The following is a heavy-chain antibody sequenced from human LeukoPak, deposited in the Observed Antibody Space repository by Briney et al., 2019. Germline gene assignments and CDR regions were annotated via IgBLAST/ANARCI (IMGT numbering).Heavy chain of an antibody. J-gene: IGHJ6*03. CDR2: IYHSGST. CDR1: GGSISSSNW. Sequence: TSETLSLTCAVSGGSISSSNWWSWVRQPPGKGLEWIGEIYHSGSTNYNPSLKSRVTISVDKSKNQFSLKLSSVTAADTAVYYCAKGHSSSSPYYYYYYYMDVWGKGTTVTVSS. D-gene: IGHD6-6*01. V-gene: IGHV4-4*02. CDR3: AKGHSSSSPYYYYYYYMDV.